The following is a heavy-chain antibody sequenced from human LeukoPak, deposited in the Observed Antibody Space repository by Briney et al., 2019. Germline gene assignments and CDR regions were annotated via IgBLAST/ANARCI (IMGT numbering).Heavy chain of an antibody. J-gene: IGHJ6*02. CDR1: GYTFTSYG. V-gene: IGHV1-69*04. D-gene: IGHD5-24*01. CDR2: IIPILGIA. CDR3: ARSERSLIRYGMDV. Sequence: ASVKVSCKASGYTFTSYGISWVRQAPGQGLEWMGRIIPILGIANYAQKFQGRVTITADKSTSTAYMELSSLRSEDTAVYYCARSERSLIRYGMDVWGQGTTVTVSS.